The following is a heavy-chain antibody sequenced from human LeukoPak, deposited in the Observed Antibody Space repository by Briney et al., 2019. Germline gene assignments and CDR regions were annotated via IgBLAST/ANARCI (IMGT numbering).Heavy chain of an antibody. CDR1: GYTFTSYY. V-gene: IGHV1-46*01. CDR2: INPSGGST. CDR3: ARETIVGATVPDY. D-gene: IGHD1-26*01. Sequence: ASVKVSCKASGYTFTSYYMHWVRQAPEQGLEWMGIINPSGGSTSYAQKFHGRVTMTRDTSTSKVYMELSRLRSEDTAVYYCARETIVGATVPDYWGQGTLVTVSS. J-gene: IGHJ4*02.